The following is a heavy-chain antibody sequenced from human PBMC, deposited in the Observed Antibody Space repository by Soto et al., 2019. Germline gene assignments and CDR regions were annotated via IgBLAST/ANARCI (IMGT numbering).Heavy chain of an antibody. Sequence: QVQLVQSGAEVKKPGASVKVSCKASGYTFTSYDINWVRQATGQGLEWMGWMNPNSGNTGYAQKFQGIVTMTRNTSISTAYMEVSILRAVETAVYYCAREMETRGMDVRGPGTTVTVS. V-gene: IGHV1-8*01. CDR3: AREMETRGMDV. D-gene: IGHD1-1*01. J-gene: IGHJ6*02. CDR1: GYTFTSYD. CDR2: MNPNSGNT.